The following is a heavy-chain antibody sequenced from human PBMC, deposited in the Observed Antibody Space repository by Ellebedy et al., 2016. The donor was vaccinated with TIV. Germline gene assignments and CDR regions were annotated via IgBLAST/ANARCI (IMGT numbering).Heavy chain of an antibody. Sequence: PGGSLRLSCAASGFTFSSYAMHWVRQAPGKGLEWVAAISHDGSNEHYADSVKGRFTISRDSSKNTLYLRMNSLRPEDTAVYYTTVWVGGMDVWGQGTTVTVS. J-gene: IGHJ6*02. CDR3: TVWVGGMDV. CDR1: GFTFSSYA. V-gene: IGHV3-30*01. D-gene: IGHD4-17*01. CDR2: ISHDGSNE.